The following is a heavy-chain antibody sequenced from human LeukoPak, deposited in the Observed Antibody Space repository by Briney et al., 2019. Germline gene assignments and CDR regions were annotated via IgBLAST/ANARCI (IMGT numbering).Heavy chain of an antibody. V-gene: IGHV3-43*01. CDR1: GFTFDDYS. CDR3: GKGPRQCTGCDGFDI. J-gene: IGHJ3*02. D-gene: IGHD6-19*01. CDR2: ISWDDNAE. Sequence: GGSLRLSCAASGFTFDDYSMHWVRQVPGKGLGWVSIISWDDNAEYYADSVKGRFTISRDNSKTSLYLQMNSLRTEDTALYYCGKGPRQCTGCDGFDILGQGTMVTVSS.